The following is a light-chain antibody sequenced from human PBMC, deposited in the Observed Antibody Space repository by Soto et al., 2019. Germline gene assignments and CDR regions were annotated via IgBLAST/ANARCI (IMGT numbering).Light chain of an antibody. CDR2: END. V-gene: IGLV1-51*02. CDR1: SSNIGKYY. Sequence: QAVVTQPPSVSAAPGQTVTMSCSGSSSNIGKYYVSWHQQLPGTAPKLLIYENDKRPSGIPDRFSGSKSGTSATLGITGLQTGDEADYYCGTWDSSLTTFVFGTGTKLTVL. J-gene: IGLJ1*01. CDR3: GTWDSSLTTFV.